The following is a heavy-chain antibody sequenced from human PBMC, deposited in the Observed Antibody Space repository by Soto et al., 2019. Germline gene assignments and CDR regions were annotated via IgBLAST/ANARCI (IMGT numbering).Heavy chain of an antibody. CDR2: ISYDGSNK. CDR3: ARTGRGYSYGYLDY. J-gene: IGHJ4*02. D-gene: IGHD5-18*01. CDR1: GFTFSSYA. Sequence: SGGSLRLSCAASGFTFSSYAMHWVRQAPGKGLEWVAVISYDGSNKYYADSVKGRFTISRDNSKNTLYLQMNSLRAEDTAVYYCARTGRGYSYGYLDYWGQGTLVTVSS. V-gene: IGHV3-30-3*01.